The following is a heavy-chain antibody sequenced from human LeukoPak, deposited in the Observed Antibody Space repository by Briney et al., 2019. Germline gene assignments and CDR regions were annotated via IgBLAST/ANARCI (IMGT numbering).Heavy chain of an antibody. CDR2: ISGSGGST. CDR3: AKDDSSSASWGLFDY. J-gene: IGHJ4*02. D-gene: IGHD6-13*01. V-gene: IGHV3-23*01. CDR1: GFTFSSYA. Sequence: GGSLRLSCAASGFTFSSYAMSWVRQAPGKGLEWVSAISGSGGSTYYADSVKGRFTISRDNSKNTLYLQMNSLRVEDTAVYYCAKDDSSSASWGLFDYWGQGTLVTVSS.